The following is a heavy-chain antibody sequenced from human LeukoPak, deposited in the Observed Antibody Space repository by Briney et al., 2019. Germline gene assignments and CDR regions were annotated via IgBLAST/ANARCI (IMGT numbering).Heavy chain of an antibody. CDR1: GYTFTGYY. J-gene: IGHJ4*02. V-gene: IGHV1-2*02. D-gene: IGHD1-26*01. Sequence: RASVKVSCKASGYTFTGYYMHWVRQAPGQGLEWMGWINPNSGGTNYAQKFQGRVTMTRDTSISTAYMELSRLRSDDTAVYYCAAELYSGSYGRCCSFAFWGQGTQVTVSS. CDR2: INPNSGGT. CDR3: AAELYSGSYGRCCSFAF.